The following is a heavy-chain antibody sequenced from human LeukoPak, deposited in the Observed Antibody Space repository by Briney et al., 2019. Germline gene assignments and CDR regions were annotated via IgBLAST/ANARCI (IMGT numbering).Heavy chain of an antibody. CDR1: GGTFSSYA. V-gene: IGHV1-69*01. CDR3: ASSLSMVRGVIGY. D-gene: IGHD3-10*01. J-gene: IGHJ4*02. CDR2: IIPIFGTA. Sequence: SVKVSCKASGGTFSSYAISWVRQAPGQGLEWMGGIIPIFGTANYAQKFQGRVTITADESTSTAYMELSSLRSEDTTVYYCASSLSMVRGVIGYWGQGTLVTVSS.